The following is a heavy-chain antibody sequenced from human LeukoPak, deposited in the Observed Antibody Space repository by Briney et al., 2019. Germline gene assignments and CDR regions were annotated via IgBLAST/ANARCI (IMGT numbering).Heavy chain of an antibody. CDR2: ISSSGSTI. CDR1: GFTFSSYE. V-gene: IGHV3-48*03. J-gene: IGHJ6*03. Sequence: GGSLRLSCAASGFTFSSYEMNWVRQAPGKGLEWVSYISSSGSTIYYADSVKGRFTISRDNAKNSLYLQMNSLRAEDTAVYYCARESGYCSSTSCTTYYYMDVWGKGTTVTVSS. CDR3: ARESGYCSSTSCTTYYYMDV. D-gene: IGHD2-2*01.